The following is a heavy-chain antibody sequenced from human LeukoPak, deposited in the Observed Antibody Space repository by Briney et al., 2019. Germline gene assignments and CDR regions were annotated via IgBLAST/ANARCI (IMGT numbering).Heavy chain of an antibody. J-gene: IGHJ4*02. CDR1: GFTFSNYA. V-gene: IGHV3-23*01. CDR2: ISGNDGTT. D-gene: IGHD3-10*01. CDR3: ARKSGYGTVDY. Sequence: PGGSLRLSCAASGFTFSNYAMSWVRQAPGKGLEWVSAISGNDGTTHYADSVKGRFTISSENSRNTVFLQMNSLRADDTAVYYCARKSGYGTVDYWGQGTLVTVSS.